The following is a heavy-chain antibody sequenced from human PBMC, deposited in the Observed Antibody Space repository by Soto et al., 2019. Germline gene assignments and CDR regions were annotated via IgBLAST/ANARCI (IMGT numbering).Heavy chain of an antibody. V-gene: IGHV5-51*01. CDR1: GYSFISYW. Sequence: GESLKISCKTSGYSFISYWVAWVRQLPGKGLEWMGTFYPGDSTSTYSPSFQGQVTISVDTSITTAYLQLNSLKASDTAMYYCARIIGYCRNNDCSWTFDVWGQGTMVTVSS. J-gene: IGHJ3*01. CDR2: FYPGDSTS. D-gene: IGHD2-15*01. CDR3: ARIIGYCRNNDCSWTFDV.